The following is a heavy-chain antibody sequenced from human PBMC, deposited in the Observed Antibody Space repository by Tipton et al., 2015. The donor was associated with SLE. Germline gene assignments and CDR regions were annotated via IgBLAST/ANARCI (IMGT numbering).Heavy chain of an antibody. V-gene: IGHV4-34*01. CDR2: INHSGST. J-gene: IGHJ3*02. CDR1: GGSFSGYY. CDR3: ARDLGYDAFDI. Sequence: LRLSCAVYGGSFSGYYWSWIRQPPGKGLEWIGEINHSGSTNYNPSLKGRVTISLDTSKNQFSLKLSSVTAADTAVYYCARDLGYDAFDIWGQGTMVTVSS. D-gene: IGHD3-16*01.